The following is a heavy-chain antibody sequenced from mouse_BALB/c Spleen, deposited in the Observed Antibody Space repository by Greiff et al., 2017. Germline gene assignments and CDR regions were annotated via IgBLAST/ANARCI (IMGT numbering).Heavy chain of an antibody. CDR2: IDPENGNT. V-gene: IGHV14-1*02. Sequence: EVQLQESGAELVRPGALVKLSCKASGFNIKDYYMHWVKQRPEQGLEWIGWIDPENGNTIYDPKFQGKASITADTSSNTAYLQLSSLTSEDTAVYYCARGGGNYGFAYWGQGTLVTVSA. CDR1: GFNIKDYY. D-gene: IGHD2-1*01. CDR3: ARGGGNYGFAY. J-gene: IGHJ3*01.